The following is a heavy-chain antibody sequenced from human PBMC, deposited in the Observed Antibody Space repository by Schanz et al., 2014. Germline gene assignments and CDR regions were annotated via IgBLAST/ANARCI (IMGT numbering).Heavy chain of an antibody. J-gene: IGHJ6*02. D-gene: IGHD3-22*01. CDR3: ARVWKDQYIVVRSGWSDGMDG. CDR2: IRDDGSSK. CDR1: GFTFTSYS. Sequence: QVQLVQSGGGVVQPGGSLRLSCAASGFTFTSYSMHWVRQAPGRGLEWVAFIRDDGSSKYYADSVRGRFTISRDDSKNTLYLQMTSLRAGDTAVYYCARVWKDQYIVVRSGWSDGMDGWGQGTAVTVSS. V-gene: IGHV3-30*02.